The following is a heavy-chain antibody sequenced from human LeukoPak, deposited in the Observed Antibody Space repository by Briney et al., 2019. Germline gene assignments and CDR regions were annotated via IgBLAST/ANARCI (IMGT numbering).Heavy chain of an antibody. CDR1: GFTFSNYW. D-gene: IGHD1-7*01. Sequence: GGSLRLSCAASGFTFSNYWVSWVRQAPGKRLQWVANTNQDGSEKHYVDSVRGRFTISRDNAKNSLYLQMNSLRAEDTAVYYCASNWNYIRGYGMDVWGQGTTVTVPS. V-gene: IGHV3-7*01. CDR2: TNQDGSEK. CDR3: ASNWNYIRGYGMDV. J-gene: IGHJ6*02.